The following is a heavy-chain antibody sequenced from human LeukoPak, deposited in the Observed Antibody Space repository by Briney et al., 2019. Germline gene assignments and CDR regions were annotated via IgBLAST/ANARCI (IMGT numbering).Heavy chain of an antibody. V-gene: IGHV3-74*01. CDR1: GFSFSSYW. D-gene: IGHD1-26*01. CDR3: ARREFEY. J-gene: IGHJ4*02. CDR2: INSDGSSK. Sequence: GGSLIPSCASAGFSFSSYWRHCVRPAAGEGVVWVSRINSDGSSKPYADHVKGRFTISRDNAKNPLYLQMNRLRAEDTAVYYCARREFEYRGQGNLVHVSS.